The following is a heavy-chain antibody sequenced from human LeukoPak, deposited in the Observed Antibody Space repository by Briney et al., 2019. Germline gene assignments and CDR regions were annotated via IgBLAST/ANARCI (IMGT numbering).Heavy chain of an antibody. V-gene: IGHV4-38-2*01. CDR2: IYHSGST. Sequence: ETLSLTCAVSGYSISSGYYWGWIRQPPGKGLERIGSIYHSGSTYYNPSLKSRVTISVDTSKNQFSLKLSSVTAADTAVYYCARHIVGATAFDIWGQGTMVTVSS. CDR3: ARHIVGATAFDI. CDR1: GYSISSGYY. D-gene: IGHD1-26*01. J-gene: IGHJ3*02.